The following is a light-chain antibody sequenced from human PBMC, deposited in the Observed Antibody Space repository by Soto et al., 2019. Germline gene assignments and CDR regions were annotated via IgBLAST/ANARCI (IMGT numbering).Light chain of an antibody. J-gene: IGKJ1*01. CDR3: MQGTHWPWT. CDR2: KVS. Sequence: VVMTQAPPSPPRNPGPPGLHPWRSWPGLGYHDGNTHLNWFQQRPGQSPRRLIYKVSNRDSGVPDRFSGSGSGTDFTLKISRVEAEDVGLYYCMQGTHWPWTFGQGTRVEIK. V-gene: IGKV2-30*01. CDR1: PGLGYHDGNTH.